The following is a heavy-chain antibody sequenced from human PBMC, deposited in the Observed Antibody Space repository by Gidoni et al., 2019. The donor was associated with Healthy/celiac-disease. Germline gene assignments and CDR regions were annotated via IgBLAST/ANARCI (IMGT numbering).Heavy chain of an antibody. CDR2: INHSGST. V-gene: IGHV4-34*01. D-gene: IGHD3-22*01. Sequence: QVQLQQWGAGLLKPSETLSLTCAVYGGSFSGYYWSWIRQPPGKGLEWIGEINHSGSTNYNPSLKSRVTISVDTSKNQFSLKLSSVTAADTAVYYCARREPPGYYYDSSGYYSRTGWYFDLWGRGTLVTVSS. J-gene: IGHJ2*01. CDR3: ARREPPGYYYDSSGYYSRTGWYFDL. CDR1: GGSFSGYY.